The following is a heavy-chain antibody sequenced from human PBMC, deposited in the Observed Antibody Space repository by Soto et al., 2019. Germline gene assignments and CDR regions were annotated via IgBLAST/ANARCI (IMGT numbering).Heavy chain of an antibody. D-gene: IGHD2-21*02. Sequence: GGSLRLSCAASGFTFSSYSMNWVRQAPGKGLEWVSYISSSSSTIYYADSVKGRFTISRDNAKNSLYLQMNSLRDEDTAVYYCARPALAYCGGDCFAGQYFDPWGQGTLVIVSS. J-gene: IGHJ5*02. V-gene: IGHV3-48*02. CDR1: GFTFSSYS. CDR3: ARPALAYCGGDCFAGQYFDP. CDR2: ISSSSSTI.